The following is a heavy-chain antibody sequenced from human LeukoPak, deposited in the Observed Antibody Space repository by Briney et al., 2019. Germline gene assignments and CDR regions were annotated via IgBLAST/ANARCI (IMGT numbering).Heavy chain of an antibody. CDR2: INWNGGST. V-gene: IGHV3-20*04. J-gene: IGHJ3*02. D-gene: IGHD3-10*01. CDR1: GFTFDDYG. CDR3: ARGQNYYGSGSQTFDI. Sequence: PGGSLRLSCAASGFTFDDYGMSWVRQAPGKGLEWVSGINWNGGSTGYADSVKGRFTISRDNAKNSLYLQVSNLRAEDTAWYYCARGQNYYGSGSQTFDIWGQGTMVTVSS.